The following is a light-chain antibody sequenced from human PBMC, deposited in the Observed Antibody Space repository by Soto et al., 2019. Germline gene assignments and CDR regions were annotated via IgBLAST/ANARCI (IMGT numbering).Light chain of an antibody. V-gene: IGLV2-8*01. J-gene: IGLJ1*01. CDR3: RSYAGSNNRV. CDR1: SSDVGGYNY. Sequence: QSALTQPPSASGSPGQSVTISCTGTSSDVGGYNYASWYQRQPGKAPKLMIYEVSKRPSGVPDRFSGSKSGNTASLTVSGLQAEDEADYYCRSYAGSNNRVFGTGTKVTVL. CDR2: EVS.